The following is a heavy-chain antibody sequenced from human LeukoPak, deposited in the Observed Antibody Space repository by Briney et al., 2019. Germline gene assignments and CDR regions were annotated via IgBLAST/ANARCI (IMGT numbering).Heavy chain of an antibody. J-gene: IGHJ4*02. D-gene: IGHD3-10*01. CDR1: GFTFSNAW. CDR2: ISGSGGST. V-gene: IGHV3-23*01. CDR3: AKDSGFGELLGY. Sequence: PGGSLRLSCAASGFTFSNAWMSWVRQAPGKGLEWVSAISGSGGSTYYADSVKGRFTISRDNSKNTLYLQMNSLRAEDTAVYYCAKDSGFGELLGYWGQGTLVTVSS.